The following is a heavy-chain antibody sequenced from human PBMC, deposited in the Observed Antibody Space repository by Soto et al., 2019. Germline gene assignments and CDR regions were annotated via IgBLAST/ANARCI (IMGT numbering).Heavy chain of an antibody. CDR1: GFTFSNYH. Sequence: EQLVESGGGVVQPGRSLRLSCAASGFTFSNYHIHWVRQAPGKGLEWVAVIWYNGRSKYYADSVKGRFTISRDNSKNTLYLEMNSLRAEDSAVYYCARDDYGMDVWGQGTTVTVSS. CDR2: IWYNGRSK. V-gene: IGHV3-33*01. CDR3: ARDDYGMDV. J-gene: IGHJ6*02.